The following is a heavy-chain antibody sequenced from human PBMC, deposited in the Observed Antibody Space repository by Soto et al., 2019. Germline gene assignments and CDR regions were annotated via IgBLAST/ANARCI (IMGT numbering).Heavy chain of an antibody. CDR1: GGSISSGGYY. D-gene: IGHD2-15*01. J-gene: IGHJ6*03. CDR2: IYYSGST. V-gene: IGHV4-31*03. Sequence: QVQLQESGPGLVKPSQTLSLTCTVSGGSISSGGYYWSWIRQHPGKGLEWIGYIYYSGSTYYNPSLQSRVTISVGTSKNQFSLKLSSVTAADTAVYYCARFGYCSGGSCSKQYYYYYYMDVWGKGTTVTVSS. CDR3: ARFGYCSGGSCSKQYYYYYYMDV.